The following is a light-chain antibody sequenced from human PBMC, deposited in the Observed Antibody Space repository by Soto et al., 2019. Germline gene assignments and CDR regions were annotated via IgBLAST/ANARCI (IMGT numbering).Light chain of an antibody. V-gene: IGLV2-14*03. J-gene: IGLJ3*02. CDR2: EVT. Sequence: QSALTQTASVSGSPGQSITISCTGTSSDVGGYNFVSWYQQHPGKAPKLIIHEVTNRPSGVSNRFSGSKSGNTASLTISGLQAEDEVVYYCCSHSSSITWMFGGGTQLTVL. CDR1: SSDVGGYNF. CDR3: CSHSSSITWM.